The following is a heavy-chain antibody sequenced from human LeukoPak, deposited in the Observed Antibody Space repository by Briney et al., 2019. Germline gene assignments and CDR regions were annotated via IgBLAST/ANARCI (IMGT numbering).Heavy chain of an antibody. CDR1: GYTFTSYG. CDR3: ARDHDNVEGGDHFDY. CDR2: ISAYNGNT. D-gene: IGHD2-21*01. V-gene: IGHV1-18*01. Sequence: GASVKVSCKASGYTFTSYGISWVRQAPGQGLEWMGWISAYNGNTNYAQKLQGRVTMTTDTSTSTAYMELRSLRSDDTAVYYCARDHDNVEGGDHFDYWGQGTLVTVSS. J-gene: IGHJ4*02.